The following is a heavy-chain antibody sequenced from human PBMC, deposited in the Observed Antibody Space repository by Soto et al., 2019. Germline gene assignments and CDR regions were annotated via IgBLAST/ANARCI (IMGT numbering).Heavy chain of an antibody. D-gene: IGHD3-9*01. CDR2: ISYGGSEK. CDR3: ARARAQLVLRYFSYYYGMDV. Sequence: LRLSCAASGFTFIDHGMHWVRQAPGKGLEWVAVISYGGSEKYYADSVKGRFTIPRDNPKNTLYLQMNSLRAEDTAVYYCARARAQLVLRYFSYYYGMDVWGQGTTVTVSS. J-gene: IGHJ6*02. CDR1: GFTFIDHG. V-gene: IGHV3-30*03.